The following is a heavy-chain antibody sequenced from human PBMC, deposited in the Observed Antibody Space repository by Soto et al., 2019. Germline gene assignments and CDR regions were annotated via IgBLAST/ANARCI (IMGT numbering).Heavy chain of an antibody. Sequence: SQTLSLTCAISGDSVSSNSAAWNWIRQSPSRGLEWLGRTYYRSKWYNDYAVSVKSRITINPDTSKNQFSLQLNSVTPEDTAVYYCARDFFPPYYDILARNWFDPWGQGTLVTVPQ. J-gene: IGHJ5*02. V-gene: IGHV6-1*01. D-gene: IGHD3-9*01. CDR1: GDSVSSNSAA. CDR2: TYYRSKWYN. CDR3: ARDFFPPYYDILARNWFDP.